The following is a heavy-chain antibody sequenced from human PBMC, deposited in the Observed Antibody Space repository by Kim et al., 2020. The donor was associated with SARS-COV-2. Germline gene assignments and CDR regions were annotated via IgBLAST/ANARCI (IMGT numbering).Heavy chain of an antibody. D-gene: IGHD3-22*01. CDR1: GGSISSYY. CDR2: IYYSGST. CDR3: ARGAPDYYDSSNWFDP. J-gene: IGHJ5*02. Sequence: SETLSLTCTVSGGSISSYYWSWIRQPPGKGLEWIGYIYYSGSTNYNPSLKSRVTISVDTSKNQFSLKLSSVTAADTAVYYCARGAPDYYDSSNWFDPWGQGTLVTVSS. V-gene: IGHV4-59*01.